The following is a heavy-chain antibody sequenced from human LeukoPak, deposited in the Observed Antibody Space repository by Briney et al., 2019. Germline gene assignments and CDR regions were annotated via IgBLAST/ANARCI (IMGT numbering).Heavy chain of an antibody. D-gene: IGHD6-19*01. V-gene: IGHV1-69*13. CDR1: GGTFSSYA. Sequence: EASVNVSCKASGGTFSSYAISWVRQAPGQGLEWMGGIIPIFGTANYAQKFQGRVTITADESTSTAYMEQSSLRSEDTAVYYCARDSVGSGWSQDYYGMDVWGQGTTVTVSS. CDR2: IIPIFGTA. CDR3: ARDSVGSGWSQDYYGMDV. J-gene: IGHJ6*02.